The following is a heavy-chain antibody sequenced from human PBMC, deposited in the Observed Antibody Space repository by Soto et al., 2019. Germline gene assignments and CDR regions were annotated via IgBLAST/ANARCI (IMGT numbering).Heavy chain of an antibody. CDR2: IGTAGDT. J-gene: IGHJ3*02. D-gene: IGHD1-1*01. CDR1: GFSFSNYW. CDR3: ARGRVRDDAFDI. Sequence: PGGSLRLSCAASGFSFSNYWMHWARQAPGKGLEWVSAIGTAGDTYYPGSVKGRFTISRENAKNSLYLQMNSLRAGDTAVYYCARGRVRDDAFDIWGQGTMVTVSS. V-gene: IGHV3-13*01.